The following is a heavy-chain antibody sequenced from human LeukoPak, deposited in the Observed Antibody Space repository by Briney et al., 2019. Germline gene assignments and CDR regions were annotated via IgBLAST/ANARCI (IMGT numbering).Heavy chain of an antibody. V-gene: IGHV3-21*04. Sequence: GGSLRLSCAASEFTFSNYKMNWVRQAPGKGLEWVSSISSSSIYIYYADSVKGRFTISRDNAKNSLYLQMNSLRAEDTAVYYCARIGYYYDSSGYYPDYWGQGTLVTVSS. D-gene: IGHD3-22*01. J-gene: IGHJ4*02. CDR1: EFTFSNYK. CDR3: ARIGYYYDSSGYYPDY. CDR2: ISSSSIYI.